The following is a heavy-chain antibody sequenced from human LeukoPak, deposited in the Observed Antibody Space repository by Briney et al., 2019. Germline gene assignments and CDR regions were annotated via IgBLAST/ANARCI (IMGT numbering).Heavy chain of an antibody. CDR2: VNPNSGGT. CDR1: GYTFTDYY. D-gene: IGHD2/OR15-2a*01. J-gene: IGHJ4*02. V-gene: IGHV1-2*02. Sequence: ASVKVSCKASGYTFTDYYLHWVRQAPGQGLEWMGWVNPNSGGTNYAQKFQGRVTMTRDTSISTAYMELGGLRSDDTDVYYCATYTAFDWGQGTLVTASS. CDR3: ATYTAFD.